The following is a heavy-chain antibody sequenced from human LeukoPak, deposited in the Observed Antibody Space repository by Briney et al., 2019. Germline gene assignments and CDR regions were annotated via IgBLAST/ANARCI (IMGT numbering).Heavy chain of an antibody. V-gene: IGHV3-30*03. CDR2: ISYDGSNK. CDR1: GFTFSSYG. CDR3: THYSFDY. J-gene: IGHJ4*02. Sequence: GRSLRLSCAASGFTFSSYGMHWVRQAPGKGLEWVAVISYDGSNKYYADSVEGRFTISRDNSKNTLYLQMNSLRAEDAAVYYCTHYSFDYWGQGTLVTVSS.